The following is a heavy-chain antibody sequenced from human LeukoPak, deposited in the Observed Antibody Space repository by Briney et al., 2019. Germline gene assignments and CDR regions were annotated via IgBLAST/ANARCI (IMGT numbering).Heavy chain of an antibody. V-gene: IGHV4-4*02. CDR3: ASRGVDVDY. J-gene: IGHJ4*02. Sequence: SGTLSLTCGVSGGSISSTIDWWMWVRQPPGKGLEWIGEIYHSGSTNFNPSLKSRVTMSVGKPQNQFSLKLNSVTAADTAVYYCASRGVDVDYWGQGTLVTVSS. D-gene: IGHD3-10*01. CDR2: IYHSGST. CDR1: GGSISSTIDW.